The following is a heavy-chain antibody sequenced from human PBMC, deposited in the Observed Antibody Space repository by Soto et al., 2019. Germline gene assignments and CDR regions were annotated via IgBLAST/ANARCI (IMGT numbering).Heavy chain of an antibody. J-gene: IGHJ4*02. V-gene: IGHV4-4*07. CDR3: ARGGIQLSYAFDY. D-gene: IGHD5-18*01. CDR1: GSSSSNFY. CDR2: IYTSGAT. Sequence: SETLSLTCSVSGSSSSNFYWSWIRQSAGKGLEWIGRIYTSGATSYNPSLKSRVTMSVDTSETQMSLNLRSVTAADTAVYYCARGGIQLSYAFDYWGQGILVTVSS.